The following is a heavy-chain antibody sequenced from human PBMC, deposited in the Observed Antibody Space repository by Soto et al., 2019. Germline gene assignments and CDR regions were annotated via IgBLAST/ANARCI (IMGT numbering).Heavy chain of an antibody. D-gene: IGHD3-10*01. CDR1: GDSTSSGHY. V-gene: IGHV4-38-2*01. CDR2: IYDSGST. CDR3: ARGHITMVRGVIMIVYGMDV. J-gene: IGHJ6*02. Sequence: SETLSLTCGVSGDSTSSGHYWGWIRQPPGKGLEWIGSVHHSGSIYDSGSTYYNPSLKSRVTISVDTSKNQFSLKLRSVTAADTAVYYCARGHITMVRGVIMIVYGMDVWGQGTTVTVSS.